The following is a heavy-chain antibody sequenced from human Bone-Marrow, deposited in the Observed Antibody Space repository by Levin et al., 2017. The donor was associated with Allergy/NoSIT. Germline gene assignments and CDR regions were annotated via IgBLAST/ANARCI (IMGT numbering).Heavy chain of an antibody. J-gene: IGHJ5*02. CDR1: GGSFSGYY. CDR2: INHSGST. CDR3: ASTIVVVPAAINYWFDP. Sequence: ESLKISCAVYGGSFSGYYWSWIRQPPGKGLEWIGEINHSGSTNYNPSLKSRVTISVDTSKNQFSLKLSSVTAADTAVYYCASTIVVVPAAINYWFDPWGQGTLVTVSS. V-gene: IGHV4-34*01. D-gene: IGHD2-2*02.